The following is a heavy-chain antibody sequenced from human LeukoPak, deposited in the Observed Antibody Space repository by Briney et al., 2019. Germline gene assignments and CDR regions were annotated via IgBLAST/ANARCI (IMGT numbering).Heavy chain of an antibody. D-gene: IGHD3-22*01. J-gene: IGHJ4*02. V-gene: IGHV4-30-2*01. Sequence: PSETLSLTCAVSGGSINSGGYSWSWIRQPPGKGLEWIGYIYHSGSTYYNPSLKSRVTISVDRSKNQSSLKLSSVTAADTAVYYCARVRYYYDSSGYYLAGFDYWGQGTLVTVSS. CDR3: ARVRYYYDSSGYYLAGFDY. CDR2: IYHSGST. CDR1: GGSINSGGYS.